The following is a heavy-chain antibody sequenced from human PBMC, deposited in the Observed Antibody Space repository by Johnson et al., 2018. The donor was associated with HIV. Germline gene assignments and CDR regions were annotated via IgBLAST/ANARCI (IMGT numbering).Heavy chain of an antibody. CDR2: ISYDGSNK. J-gene: IGHJ3*02. D-gene: IGHD6-6*01. V-gene: IGHV3-30*04. Sequence: QMLLVESGGGVVQPGRSLRLSCAASGFTFTTYAMHWVRQAPGKGLEWVAVISYDGSNKYYADSVKGRFTISRDNSKNTLYLQMNSLRAEDTAVYYCARRGYSSSGGAVDIWGQGTMVTVSS. CDR1: GFTFTTYA. CDR3: ARRGYSSSGGAVDI.